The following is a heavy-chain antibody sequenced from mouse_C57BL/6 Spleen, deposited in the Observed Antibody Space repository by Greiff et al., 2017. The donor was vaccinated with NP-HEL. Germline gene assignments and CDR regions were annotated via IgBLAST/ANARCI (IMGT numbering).Heavy chain of an antibody. Sequence: QVQLKQSGAELAKPGASVKLSCKASGYTFTSYWMHWVKQRPGQGLEWIGYINPSSGYNKYNQKFKDKDTLTADKSSSTAYMQLSSLTYEDSAGYYCARGMYSNYEEDYWGQGTTLTVSS. CDR3: ARGMYSNYEEDY. V-gene: IGHV1-7*01. CDR2: INPSSGYN. J-gene: IGHJ2*01. CDR1: GYTFTSYW. D-gene: IGHD2-5*01.